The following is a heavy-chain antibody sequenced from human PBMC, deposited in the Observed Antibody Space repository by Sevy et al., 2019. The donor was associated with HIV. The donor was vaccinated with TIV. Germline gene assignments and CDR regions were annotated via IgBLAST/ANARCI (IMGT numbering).Heavy chain of an antibody. J-gene: IGHJ4*02. CDR1: GGSISSGDYY. Sequence: SETLSLTCTVSGGSISSGDYYWSWIRQPPGKGLEWIGYIYYSGSTYYNPSLKSRFTKSVDTSKNQFSLKLSSVTAADTAVYYCAGWTTVVPGGLNYWGQGTLVTVSS. CDR3: AGWTTVVPGGLNY. D-gene: IGHD4-17*01. V-gene: IGHV4-30-4*01. CDR2: IYYSGST.